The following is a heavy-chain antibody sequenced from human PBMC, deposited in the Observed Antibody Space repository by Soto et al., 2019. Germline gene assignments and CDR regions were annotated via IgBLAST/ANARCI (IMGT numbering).Heavy chain of an antibody. CDR1: GFTFSSYS. CDR3: ARLLSEMATIMTNAYYYGTEV. Sequence: WGSLRLSCAASGFTFSSYSMNWVRQAPGKGLEWVSSISSSSSYIYYADSVKGRFTISRENAKNSLYLQMNSLRAEDTAVYYCARLLSEMATIMTNAYYYGTEVWGKGTTVTLSS. CDR2: ISSSSSYI. V-gene: IGHV3-21*01. J-gene: IGHJ6*04. D-gene: IGHD5-12*01.